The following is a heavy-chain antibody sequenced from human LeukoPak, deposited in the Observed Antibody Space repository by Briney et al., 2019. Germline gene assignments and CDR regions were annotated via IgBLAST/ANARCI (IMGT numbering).Heavy chain of an antibody. V-gene: IGHV3-23*01. CDR1: GFIFYDYD. J-gene: IGHJ4*02. CDR3: AAGSYYSRFDY. Sequence: GGSLRLSCAASGFIFYDYDMRWVRQVPGKGLEWVSGVSGSGDNTYYIDSVKRRFNISRDNYKNTLYLQMHSLSAEDAGVYYCAAGSYYSRFDYWGQGTPVTVSS. CDR2: VSGSGDNT. D-gene: IGHD3-10*01.